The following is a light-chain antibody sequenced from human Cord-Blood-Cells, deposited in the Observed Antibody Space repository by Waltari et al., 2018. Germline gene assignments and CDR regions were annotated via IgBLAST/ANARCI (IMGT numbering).Light chain of an antibody. J-gene: IGKJ3*01. Sequence: DIQMTQSPSSLSESVGERVTITCRASQSISSYLNWYQQKPGKAPNLLIYAASSLQSGVPSRFSGSGSGTDFTLTISSLQPEDFATYYCQQSYSTPPLFTFGPVTKVDIK. CDR2: AAS. CDR3: QQSYSTPPLFT. V-gene: IGKV1-39*01. CDR1: QSISSY.